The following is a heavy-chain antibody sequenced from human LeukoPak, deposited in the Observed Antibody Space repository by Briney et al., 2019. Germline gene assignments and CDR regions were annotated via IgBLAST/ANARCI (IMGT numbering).Heavy chain of an antibody. J-gene: IGHJ4*02. CDR1: GFTFSSYS. CDR2: INSRSSTI. D-gene: IGHD3-10*01. Sequence: GGSLRLSCAASGFTFSSYSMNWVRQAPGKGLEWVSYINSRSSTIYYADSVKGRFTISRDNAKNSLDLQMNSLRAEDTAVYYCTRILPHGSGIYEYWGQGTLVAVSS. CDR3: TRILPHGSGIYEY. V-gene: IGHV3-48*01.